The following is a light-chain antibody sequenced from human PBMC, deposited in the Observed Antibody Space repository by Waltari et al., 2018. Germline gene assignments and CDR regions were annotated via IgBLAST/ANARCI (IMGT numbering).Light chain of an antibody. CDR2: EVS. V-gene: IGLV2-8*01. J-gene: IGLJ3*02. CDR3: SSYAGSNILV. CDR1: RTDVGGDNY. Sequence: QSALTQPPPPSGSPGQSVPLSLPGTRTDVGGDNYVSWYQQHPGKAPKLMSYEVSKRPSGVPDRFSGSKSGNTASLTVSGLQAEDEADYYCSSYAGSNILVFGGGTKLTVL.